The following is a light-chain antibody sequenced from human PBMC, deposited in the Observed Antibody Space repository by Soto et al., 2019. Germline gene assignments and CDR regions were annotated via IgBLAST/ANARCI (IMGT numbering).Light chain of an antibody. CDR3: QQYNTWWT. Sequence: DIQMTQSPSTLSASVGDRVTITCRASQSIGGWLAWYQQKAGKAPKVLIYATSTLQSGVPSRFSGSGSGTQFTHTISSLQPDDSATYYCQQYNTWWTFGQGTKVEVK. CDR1: QSIGGW. V-gene: IGKV1-5*03. CDR2: ATS. J-gene: IGKJ1*01.